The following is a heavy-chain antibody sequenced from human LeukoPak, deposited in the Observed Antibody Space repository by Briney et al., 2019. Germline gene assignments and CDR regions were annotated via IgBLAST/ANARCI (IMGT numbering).Heavy chain of an antibody. Sequence: SETLSLSCTVSGGSISSSSYYWGWIRQPPGKGLEWIGSIYYSGSTYYNPSLKSRVTISVDTSKNQFSLKLSSVTAADTAVYYCAGGFYGDYVPYPDYWGQGTLVTVSS. D-gene: IGHD4-17*01. V-gene: IGHV4-39*01. CDR3: AGGFYGDYVPYPDY. CDR1: GGSISSSSYY. J-gene: IGHJ4*02. CDR2: IYYSGST.